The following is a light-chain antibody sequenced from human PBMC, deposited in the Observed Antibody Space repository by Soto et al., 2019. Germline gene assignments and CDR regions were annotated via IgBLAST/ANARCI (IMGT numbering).Light chain of an antibody. CDR3: QQYNNWPPWT. Sequence: ILMTQSPATLSVSPGERATLSCRASQSVSNNLAWYQQKPGQSPRLLIYDASTRPTGIPARFSGIGSGTEFTLTLSGLQSEDFAVYYCQQYNNWPPWTFGQGTKVEIK. CDR1: QSVSNN. V-gene: IGKV3-15*01. J-gene: IGKJ1*01. CDR2: DAS.